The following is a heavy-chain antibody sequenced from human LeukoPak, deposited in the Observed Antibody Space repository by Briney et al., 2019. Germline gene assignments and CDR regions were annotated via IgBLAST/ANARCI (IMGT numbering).Heavy chain of an antibody. J-gene: IGHJ4*02. V-gene: IGHV3-30*18. CDR3: AKSEDLYDSSGYYPAGGEY. D-gene: IGHD3-22*01. CDR1: GFTFSSYG. Sequence: PGGSLRLPCAASGFTFSSYGMHWVRQAPGKGLEWVAVISYDGSNKYYADSVKGRFTISRDNSKNTLYLQMNSLRAEDTAVYYCAKSEDLYDSSGYYPAGGEYWGQGTLVTVSS. CDR2: ISYDGSNK.